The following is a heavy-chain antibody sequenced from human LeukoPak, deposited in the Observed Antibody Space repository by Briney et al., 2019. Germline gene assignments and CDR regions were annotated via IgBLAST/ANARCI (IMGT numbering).Heavy chain of an antibody. Sequence: GGSLRLSCAASGFTFSDYYMSWIRQAPGKGLEWVSSISSSSSYIYYADSVKGRFTISRDNAKNSLYLQMNSLRAEDTAVYYCARHARGWIQLAGAFDIWGQGTMVTVSS. CDR3: ARHARGWIQLAGAFDI. D-gene: IGHD5-18*01. CDR1: GFTFSDYY. J-gene: IGHJ3*02. CDR2: ISSSSSYI. V-gene: IGHV3-11*06.